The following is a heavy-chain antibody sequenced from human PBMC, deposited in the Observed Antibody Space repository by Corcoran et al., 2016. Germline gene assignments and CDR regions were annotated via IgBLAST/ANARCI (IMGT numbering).Heavy chain of an antibody. CDR2: INHSGST. J-gene: IGHJ4*02. CDR1: GGSFSGYY. CDR3: ARGVRYYDSSGYDY. D-gene: IGHD3-22*01. V-gene: IGHV4-34*01. Sequence: QLQQWGAGLLKPSETLSLTCAVYGGSFSGYYWSWIRQPPGKGLEWIGEINHSGSTNYNPSPKSRVTISVDTSKNQFSLKLSTVTAADTAVYYCARGVRYYDSSGYDYWGQGTLVTVSS.